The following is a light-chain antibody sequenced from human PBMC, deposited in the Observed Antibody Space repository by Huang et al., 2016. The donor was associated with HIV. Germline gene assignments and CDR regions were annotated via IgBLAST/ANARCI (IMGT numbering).Light chain of an antibody. CDR1: QSISSN. Sequence: EIVMTQSPAPLFVSPGERATPSCRASQSISSNFAWYQQKPGQAPRVLIYGASTRASGVPARFSGAGAGTEFTLTISSLQSEDLAVYYCQQYDQWPPGYTFGQGTKL. CDR2: GAS. CDR3: QQYDQWPPGYT. J-gene: IGKJ2*01. V-gene: IGKV3-15*01.